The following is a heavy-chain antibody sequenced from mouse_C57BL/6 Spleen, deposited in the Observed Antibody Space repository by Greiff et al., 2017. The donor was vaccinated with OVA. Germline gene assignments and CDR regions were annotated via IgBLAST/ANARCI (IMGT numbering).Heavy chain of an antibody. CDR1: GFNIKDYY. J-gene: IGHJ3*01. Sequence: VQLQQSGAELVRPGASVKLSCTASGFNIKDYYMHWVKQRPEQGLEWIGRIDPEDGDTEYAPKFQGKATMTADTSSNPAYLQSSSLTSEDTAFYYCTTAYYYGSSSWFAYWGQGTLVTVSA. CDR2: IDPEDGDT. D-gene: IGHD1-1*01. CDR3: TTAYYYGSSSWFAY. V-gene: IGHV14-1*01.